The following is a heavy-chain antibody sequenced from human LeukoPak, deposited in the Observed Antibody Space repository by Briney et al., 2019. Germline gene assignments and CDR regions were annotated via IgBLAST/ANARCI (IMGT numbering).Heavy chain of an antibody. CDR3: ARVRGYCSGGSCLGGYFDY. D-gene: IGHD2-15*01. V-gene: IGHV3-20*01. CDR1: GFTFSSYS. CDR2: TNWNGGST. Sequence: GGSLRLSCAASGFTFSSYSMDWVRQAPGKGLEWVSGTNWNGGSTGYADSVKGRFTISRDNAKNSLYLQMNSLRAEDTALYHCARVRGYCSGGSCLGGYFDYWGQGTLVTVSS. J-gene: IGHJ4*02.